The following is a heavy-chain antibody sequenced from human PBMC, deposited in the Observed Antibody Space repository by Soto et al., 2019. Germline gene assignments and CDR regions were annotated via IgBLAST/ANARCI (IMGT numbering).Heavy chain of an antibody. Sequence: EVQLVESGGGLVKPGGSLRLSCAGSGFSFSQPWMSWVRQAPGKGLEWVGRIKSKINVETIDDSAAMKGSFTASREDSKSILLLHMDRVEAEDPGIYYCTAGFYNRGGVDSWGHGSQVTVSS. CDR3: TAGFYNRGGVDS. CDR2: IKSKINVETI. J-gene: IGHJ5*01. V-gene: IGHV3-15*01. CDR1: GFSFSQPW. D-gene: IGHD2-8*02.